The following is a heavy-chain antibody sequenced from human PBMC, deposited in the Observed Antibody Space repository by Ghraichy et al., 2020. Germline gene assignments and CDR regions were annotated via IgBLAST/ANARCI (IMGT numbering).Heavy chain of an antibody. V-gene: IGHV3-66*01. CDR1: GFTVSSNF. J-gene: IGHJ4*02. CDR2: IYTAGST. D-gene: IGHD4-17*01. CDR3: ARVEGFGEGQHDY. Sequence: GESLNISCAASGFTVSSNFMSWVRQAPGKGLEWVSVIYTAGSTYYSDSVKGRFTISRDNSRNTLYLQMNSLRAEDTGIYYCARVEGFGEGQHDYWGQGTLVTVSS.